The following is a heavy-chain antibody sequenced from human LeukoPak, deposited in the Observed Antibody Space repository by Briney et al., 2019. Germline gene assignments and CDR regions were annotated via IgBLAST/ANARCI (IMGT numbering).Heavy chain of an antibody. CDR3: ARQYYYGSGSYSDYYYYIDV. D-gene: IGHD3-10*01. Sequence: GESLQISCKASGYSFTTYWIGWVRQLPGKGLEWMGIIYPGDSDTRYSPSFQGQVTISADKSISTAYLQWSSLKASDTAMYYCARQYYYGSGSYSDYYYYIDVWGKGTTVTVSS. CDR2: IYPGDSDT. J-gene: IGHJ6*03. V-gene: IGHV5-51*01. CDR1: GYSFTTYW.